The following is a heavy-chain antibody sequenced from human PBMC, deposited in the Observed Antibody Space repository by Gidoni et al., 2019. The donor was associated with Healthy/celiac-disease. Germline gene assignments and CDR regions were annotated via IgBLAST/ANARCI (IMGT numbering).Heavy chain of an antibody. D-gene: IGHD6-6*01. Sequence: QVQLVQSGAEVKEPGASVKVSCKASGYTFTSYGISWVRQAPGHGLEWMGWISAYHGSTNYAQKLQGRFTMTTDTATSTAYMELRSLRSDDTAVYYCARDWGSSSADYFDYWGQGTLVTVSS. CDR2: ISAYHGST. J-gene: IGHJ4*02. CDR3: ARDWGSSSADYFDY. CDR1: GYTFTSYG. V-gene: IGHV1-18*01.